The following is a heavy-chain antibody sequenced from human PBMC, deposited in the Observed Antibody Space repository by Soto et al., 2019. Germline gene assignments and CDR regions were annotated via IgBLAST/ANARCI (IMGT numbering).Heavy chain of an antibody. Sequence: EVQLVESGGGLVQPGGSLRLSCAASGFTCSSYWMSWVRQAPGKGLEWVANIKQDGSEKYYVDSVKGRFTISRDNAKNSLYLQMNSLRAEDTAVYYCAREGFRGVMSYYGMEVWGQGTTVTVSS. CDR2: IKQDGSEK. J-gene: IGHJ6*02. D-gene: IGHD3-16*01. V-gene: IGHV3-7*04. CDR1: GFTCSSYW. CDR3: AREGFRGVMSYYGMEV.